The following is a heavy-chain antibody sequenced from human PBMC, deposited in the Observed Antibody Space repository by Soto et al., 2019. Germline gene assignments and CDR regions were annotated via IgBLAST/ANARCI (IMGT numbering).Heavy chain of an antibody. CDR2: IYHSGST. CDR1: CGSISGGGYS. Sequence: PSETLPLTCAVSCGSISGGGYSWSWIRQPPGKGLEWIGYIYHSGSTYYNPSLKSRVTISVDRSKNQFSLKLSSVTAADTAVYYCARVPGPWGQGTLVTVSS. CDR3: ARVPGP. V-gene: IGHV4-30-2*01. J-gene: IGHJ5*02.